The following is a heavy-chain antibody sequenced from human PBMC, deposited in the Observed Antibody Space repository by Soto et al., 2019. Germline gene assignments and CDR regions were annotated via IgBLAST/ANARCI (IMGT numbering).Heavy chain of an antibody. CDR2: INAGNGNT. J-gene: IGHJ6*02. Sequence: ASVKVSCKASGYTFTSYAMHWVRQAPGERLEWMGWINAGNGNTKYSQKFQGRVTITRDTSASTAYMELSSLRSEDTAVYYCARDYGGNSGMDVWGPRTTVTVSS. CDR3: ARDYGGNSGMDV. CDR1: GYTFTSYA. V-gene: IGHV1-3*01. D-gene: IGHD2-15*01.